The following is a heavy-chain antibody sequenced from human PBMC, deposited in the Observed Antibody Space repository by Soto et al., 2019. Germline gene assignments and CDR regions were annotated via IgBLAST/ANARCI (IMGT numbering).Heavy chain of an antibody. V-gene: IGHV1-18*01. CDR3: ARSSMVRDLLFDY. J-gene: IGHJ4*02. CDR1: GYTVTSYG. Sequence: QVQLVQSGAEVKKPGASVKVSCKASGYTVTSYGISWVRQAPGQGLEWMGWTSAYNANTNYAQKLQGRVTMTTDTSTRTAYMELRSLTSDDTAVYYCARSSMVRDLLFDYWGQGTLVTVSS. CDR2: TSAYNANT. D-gene: IGHD3-10*01.